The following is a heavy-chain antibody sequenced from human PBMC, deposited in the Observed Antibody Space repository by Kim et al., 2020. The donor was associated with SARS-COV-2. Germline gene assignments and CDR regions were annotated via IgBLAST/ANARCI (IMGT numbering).Heavy chain of an antibody. Sequence: GGSLRLSCAASGFSFINAWMSWVRQGPGKGLEWVGRIKSKLDGGTVDYAAPVKGRFIISRDDSTNTLSLQMNSLKTEDTAVYYCTPSGYSRDWGQGTQVTVSS. CDR3: TPSGYSRD. CDR2: IKSKLDGGTV. CDR1: GFSFINAW. D-gene: IGHD3-22*01. J-gene: IGHJ4*02. V-gene: IGHV3-15*05.